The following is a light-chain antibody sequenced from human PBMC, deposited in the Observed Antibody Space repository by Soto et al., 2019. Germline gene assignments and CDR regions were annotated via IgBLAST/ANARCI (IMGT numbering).Light chain of an antibody. Sequence: QTVVTQEPSLTVSPGGTVTLTCASSTGAVTSGYYPNWVQQKPGQTPRVLIYSTDNKHSWTPARFSGSLLGGKAALTLSGAQPEDEAEYYCLLYFGGYVVFGGGTKLTVL. V-gene: IGLV7-43*01. CDR1: TGAVTSGYY. J-gene: IGLJ2*01. CDR3: LLYFGGYVV. CDR2: STD.